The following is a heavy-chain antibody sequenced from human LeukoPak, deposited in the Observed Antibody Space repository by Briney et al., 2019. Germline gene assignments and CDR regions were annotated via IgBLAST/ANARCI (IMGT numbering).Heavy chain of an antibody. J-gene: IGHJ4*02. D-gene: IGHD1-26*01. CDR3: ARLRARVAYSYIDY. V-gene: IGHV5-51*01. CDR2: IYPGDSDT. CDR1: GYSFTSYW. Sequence: GESLQISCKGPGYSFTSYWIGWVRQMPGKGLEWMGIIYPGDSDTRYSPSFQGQVTISADKSISTAYLQWSSLKASDTAMYYCARLRARVAYSYIDYWGQGTLVTVSS.